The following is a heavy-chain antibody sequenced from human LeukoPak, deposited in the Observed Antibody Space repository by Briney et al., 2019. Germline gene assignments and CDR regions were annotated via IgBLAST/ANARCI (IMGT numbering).Heavy chain of an antibody. CDR3: ATDLGPKVLWDLFDY. CDR2: ISYDGDDI. CDR1: GYTFSDYG. V-gene: IGHV3-30*03. D-gene: IGHD2/OR15-2a*01. J-gene: IGHJ4*02. Sequence: GGSLRLSCAVSGYTFSDYGMHWVRQAPGKGLEWVAVISYDGDDIYYTDSVKGRFTISRDNSKNTLFLQMNSLRAEDTAVYYCATDLGPKVLWDLFDYWGQGTLVTVSS.